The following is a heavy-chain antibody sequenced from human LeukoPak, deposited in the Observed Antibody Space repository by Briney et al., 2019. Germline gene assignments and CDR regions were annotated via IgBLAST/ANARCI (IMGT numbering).Heavy chain of an antibody. Sequence: PGGSQRLSCAASGFTFSSYWMSWVRQAPGKGLEWVADIKQDGSEKNYVDSVKGRFTISRDNAKNSLYLQMNSLRAEDTGVYYCARAIGIWSGYSYWGQGTLVTVSS. J-gene: IGHJ4*02. D-gene: IGHD3-3*01. CDR1: GFTFSSYW. CDR2: IKQDGSEK. CDR3: ARAIGIWSGYSY. V-gene: IGHV3-7*01.